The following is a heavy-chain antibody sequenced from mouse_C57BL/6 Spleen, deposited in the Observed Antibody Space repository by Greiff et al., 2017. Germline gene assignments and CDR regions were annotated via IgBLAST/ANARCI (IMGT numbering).Heavy chain of an antibody. CDR2: IHPSDSDT. J-gene: IGHJ4*01. CDR1: GYTFTSYW. D-gene: IGHD3-2*02. CDR3: ATSDSSGYVPLYAMDY. V-gene: IGHV1-74*01. Sequence: QVQLQQPGAELVKPGASVKVSCKASGYTFTSYWMHWVKQRPGQGLEWIGRIHPSDSDTNYNQKFKGKATLTVDKSSSTAYLQLSSLTSEDSAVYYCATSDSSGYVPLYAMDYWGQGTSVTVSS.